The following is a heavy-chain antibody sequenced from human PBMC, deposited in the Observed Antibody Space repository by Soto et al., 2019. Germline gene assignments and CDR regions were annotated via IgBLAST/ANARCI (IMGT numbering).Heavy chain of an antibody. D-gene: IGHD5-12*01. Sequence: EVQLVESGGGLVQPGGSLRLSCEVSGLTFSNYWFSWVRQAPGKGLECVAIIKEDGTEIYYVDSVKGRFTISRDNAKNSLYLKMNSLRAEDTAVYSCARGGDGYNRAAFDIWGQGTRVAGSS. V-gene: IGHV3-7*04. CDR2: IKEDGTEI. CDR3: ARGGDGYNRAAFDI. J-gene: IGHJ3*02. CDR1: GLTFSNYW.